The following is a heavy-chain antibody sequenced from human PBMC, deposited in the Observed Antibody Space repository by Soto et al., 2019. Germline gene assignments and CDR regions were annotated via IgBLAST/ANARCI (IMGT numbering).Heavy chain of an antibody. CDR3: VRTFSFDWFLFTLHY. V-gene: IGHV3-7*01. D-gene: IGHD3-9*01. Sequence: HLVESGGGLVQPGGSLRLSCATSGFTFNTYWMTWVRQAPGKGLEWVANIKEDGSEENYVDSVKGRFTISRDNGKNSLFLQMNRLRREDSAGYYCVRTFSFDWFLFTLHYWGQGTLVSVS. CDR2: IKEDGSEE. J-gene: IGHJ4*02. CDR1: GFTFNTYW.